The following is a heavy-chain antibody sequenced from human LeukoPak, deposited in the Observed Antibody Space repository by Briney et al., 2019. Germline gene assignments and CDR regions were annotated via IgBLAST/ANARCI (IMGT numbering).Heavy chain of an antibody. Sequence: GGSLRLSCATSGFSFSSYAMSWVRQAPGKGLGWVSAMSSGDDGRYYTASVRGRFTTSRDTSRSTLYLQMNSLRAEDAAVYYCAELGITMIGGVWGKGTTVTISS. V-gene: IGHV3-23*01. CDR1: GFSFSSYA. CDR3: AELGITMIGGV. CDR2: MSSGDDGR. J-gene: IGHJ6*04. D-gene: IGHD3-10*02.